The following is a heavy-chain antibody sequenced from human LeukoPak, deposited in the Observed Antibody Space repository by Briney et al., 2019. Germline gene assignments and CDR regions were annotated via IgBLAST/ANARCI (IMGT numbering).Heavy chain of an antibody. CDR1: GGSFSGYY. J-gene: IGHJ2*01. CDR3: ARDPGSDYDILTGYTTHWYFDL. V-gene: IGHV4-34*01. CDR2: INHSGST. D-gene: IGHD3-9*01. Sequence: KPSETLSLTCAVYGGSFSGYYWSWIRQPPGKGLEWIGEINHSGSTNYNPSLKSRVTISVDTSKNQFSLKLSSVTAADTAVYYCARDPGSDYDILTGYTTHWYFDLWGRGTLVTVSS.